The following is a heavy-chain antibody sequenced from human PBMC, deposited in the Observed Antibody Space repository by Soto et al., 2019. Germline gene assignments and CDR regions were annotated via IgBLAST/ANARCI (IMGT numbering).Heavy chain of an antibody. CDR2: IIPIFGTA. J-gene: IGHJ4*02. V-gene: IGHV1-69*06. D-gene: IGHD3-10*01. CDR1: GRTFSSYA. Sequence: ASVKVSCKAPGRTFSSYAISCVRQAPGQGLEWMGGIIPIFGTANYAQKFQGRVTITADKSTSTAYMELSSLRSEDTAVYYCARGRRITRHFDFWGQGSLVTVSS. CDR3: ARGRRITRHFDF.